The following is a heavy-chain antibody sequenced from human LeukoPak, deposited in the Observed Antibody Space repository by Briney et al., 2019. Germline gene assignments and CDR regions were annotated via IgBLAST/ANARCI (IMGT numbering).Heavy chain of an antibody. V-gene: IGHV1-18*01. CDR3: ARDFAWGSGGAPIDDNWLDP. CDR2: ISGHSGNT. Sequence: ASGKVSCKASGYMFSNYGITWVRRAPGHGLEWMGWISGHSGNTNDAQKFQDRATMTTDTSTSTAYMELRSLRFDDTAVYYCARDFAWGSGGAPIDDNWLDPWGQGILVTVSS. CDR1: GYMFSNYG. D-gene: IGHD7-27*01. J-gene: IGHJ5*02.